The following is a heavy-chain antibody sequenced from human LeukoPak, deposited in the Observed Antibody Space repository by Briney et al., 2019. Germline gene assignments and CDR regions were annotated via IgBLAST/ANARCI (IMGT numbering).Heavy chain of an antibody. D-gene: IGHD1-26*01. J-gene: IGHJ4*02. CDR3: AKAYVGYSFDY. CDR1: GFTFSSYA. V-gene: IGHV3-23*01. Sequence: QTGGSLRLSCAAAGFTFSSYAMSWVRQAPGKGLEWVSAISGSGGSTYYPDSVKGRFNISRDNSKNTLYLQMNSLRAEDTAVYYFAKAYVGYSFDYWGQGALVTVSS. CDR2: ISGSGGST.